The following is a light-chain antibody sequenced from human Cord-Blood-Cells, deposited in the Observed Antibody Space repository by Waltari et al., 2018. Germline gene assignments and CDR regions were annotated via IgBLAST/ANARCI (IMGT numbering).Light chain of an antibody. CDR3: QQYNSYTYT. CDR2: DAS. J-gene: IGKJ2*01. V-gene: IGKV1-5*01. CDR1: QSISSW. Sequence: DIQMHQSPSTLSASVGTRVTITCRASQSISSWLAWYQQKPGKAPKLLIYDASSLESGVPSMFSGSGSGTEFTLTISSLQPDDFATYYCQQYNSYTYTFGQGTKLEIK.